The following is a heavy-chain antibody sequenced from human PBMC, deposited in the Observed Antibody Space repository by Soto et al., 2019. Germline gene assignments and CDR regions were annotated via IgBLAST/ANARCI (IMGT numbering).Heavy chain of an antibody. J-gene: IGHJ6*02. V-gene: IGHV1-69*13. CDR1: GGTFSSYA. Sequence: ASVKVSCKASGGTFSSYAISWVRQAPGQGLEWMGGIIPIFGTANYAQKFQGRVTITADESTSTAYMELSSLRSEDTAVYYCARDHKVVRRLTKSGMDVWGQGTTVTVS. CDR2: IIPIFGTA. D-gene: IGHD3-10*01. CDR3: ARDHKVVRRLTKSGMDV.